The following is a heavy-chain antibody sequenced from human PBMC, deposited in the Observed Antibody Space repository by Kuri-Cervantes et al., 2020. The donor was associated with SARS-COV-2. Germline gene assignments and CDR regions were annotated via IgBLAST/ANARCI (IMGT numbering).Heavy chain of an antibody. CDR1: GFRFSGSP. CDR2: ISSSSSTI. J-gene: IGHJ3*02. CDR3: ARAHIAARPEVAFDI. V-gene: IGHV3-48*01. D-gene: IGHD6-6*01. Sequence: GGSLRLSCSASGFRFSGSPLHWVRQAPGKGLEWVSYISSSSSTIYYADSVKGRFTISRDNSKNTLYLQMNSLRAEDTAVYCCARAHIAARPEVAFDIWGQGTMVTVSS.